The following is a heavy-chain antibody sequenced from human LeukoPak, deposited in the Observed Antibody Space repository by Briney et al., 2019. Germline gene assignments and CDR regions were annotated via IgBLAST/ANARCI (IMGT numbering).Heavy chain of an antibody. CDR3: ARALSGAGASYYDSSGRDAFDI. J-gene: IGHJ3*02. CDR2: INGHNANT. V-gene: IGHV1-18*01. Sequence: ASVKVSCKASAFTFSDNDISWVRQAPGQGLEWMGWINGHNANTNYAQKFQDRFTLTTDTSTSTVYMELSSLRSEDTAVYYCARALSGAGASYYDSSGRDAFDIWGQGTMFTVSS. D-gene: IGHD3-22*01. CDR1: AFTFSDND.